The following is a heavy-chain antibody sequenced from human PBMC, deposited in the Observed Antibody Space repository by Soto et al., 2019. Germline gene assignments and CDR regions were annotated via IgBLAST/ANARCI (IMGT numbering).Heavy chain of an antibody. Sequence: QVQLQQWGAGLLKPSETLSLTCAVYGGSFSGYYWSWIRQPPGKGLEWMGEMNHDGSANYNPSLKSRATISVDTSKNQFSLKVSSVTAADTAVYYCARGRLVVVAARHHWDWWGQGTLVTVSS. J-gene: IGHJ4*02. V-gene: IGHV4-34*01. D-gene: IGHD2-15*01. CDR2: MNHDGSA. CDR1: GGSFSGYY. CDR3: ARGRLVVVAARHHWDW.